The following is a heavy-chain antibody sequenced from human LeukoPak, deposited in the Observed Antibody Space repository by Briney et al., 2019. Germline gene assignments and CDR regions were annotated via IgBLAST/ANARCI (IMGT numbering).Heavy chain of an antibody. D-gene: IGHD6-19*01. J-gene: IGHJ3*02. CDR2: IYYSGST. V-gene: IGHV4-59*01. CDR3: ARDEGIAVAADAFDI. CDR1: GGSISSYY. Sequence: SETLSLTCTVSGGSISSYYWSWIRQPPGKGLEWIGYIYYSGSTNYNPSLKSRVTISVDTSKNQFSLKLSSVTAADTAVYYCARDEGIAVAADAFDIWGQGTMVTVSS.